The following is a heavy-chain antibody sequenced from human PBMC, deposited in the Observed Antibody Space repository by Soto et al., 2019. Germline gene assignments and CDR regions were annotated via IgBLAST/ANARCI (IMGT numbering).Heavy chain of an antibody. J-gene: IGHJ6*02. CDR2: INPSGGST. CDR1: GYTFTSYY. D-gene: IGHD3-22*01. CDR3: ARGMDYYDSSGRYYYYGMDV. Sequence: ASVKVSCKASGYTFTSYYMHWVRQAPGQGLEWMGIINPSGGSTSYAQKFQGRVTMTRDTSTSTVYMELSSLRSEDTAVYYCARGMDYYDSSGRYYYYGMDVWGQGTTVTVSS. V-gene: IGHV1-46*01.